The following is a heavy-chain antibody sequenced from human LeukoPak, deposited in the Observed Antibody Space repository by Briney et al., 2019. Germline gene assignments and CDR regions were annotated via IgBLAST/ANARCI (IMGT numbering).Heavy chain of an antibody. CDR1: GFPFSTYW. CDR3: ATAGNYRFDS. V-gene: IGHV3-74*01. J-gene: IGHJ4*02. D-gene: IGHD1-7*01. CDR2: MNADGRTI. Sequence: GGSLRLSCAASGFPFSTYWMHWVRQTPGKGLVWVSRMNADGRTINYADSVKGRFTISRDNAKNTLYLQMNNLRDEDTAVYYCATAGNYRFDSWGQGTLVTVSS.